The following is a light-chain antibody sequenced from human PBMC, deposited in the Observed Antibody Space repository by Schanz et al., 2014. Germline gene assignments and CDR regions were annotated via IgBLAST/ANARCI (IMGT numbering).Light chain of an antibody. J-gene: IGKJ2*01. V-gene: IGKV4-1*01. CDR1: QSVLWTSNNKNF. CDR2: WAS. Sequence: DIVMTQSPDSLAVSLGERATIHCRSSQSVLWTSNNKNFLAWYKQTPGQPPKLLIYWASTRESGVPDRFSGSGSGTDFTLTITSLHAEDVAVYYCQQYYSTPYTFGQGTKLEIK. CDR3: QQYYSTPYT.